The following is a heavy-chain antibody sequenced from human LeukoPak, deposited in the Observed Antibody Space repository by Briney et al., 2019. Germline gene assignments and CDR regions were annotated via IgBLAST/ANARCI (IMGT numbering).Heavy chain of an antibody. CDR1: GYTFTGYY. CDR2: INPNSGGT. Sequence: ASVKVSCKASGYTFTGYYKHWVRQAPGQGLEWMGWINPNSGGTNYAQKFQGWVTMTRDTSISTAYMELSRLRSDDTAVYYCARAVSPEDYYGSGSYAFDIWGQGTMVTVSS. CDR3: ARAVSPEDYYGSGSYAFDI. J-gene: IGHJ3*02. D-gene: IGHD3-10*01. V-gene: IGHV1-2*04.